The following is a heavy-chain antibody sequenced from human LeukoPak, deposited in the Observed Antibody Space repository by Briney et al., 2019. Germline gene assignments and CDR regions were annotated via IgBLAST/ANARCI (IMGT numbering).Heavy chain of an antibody. V-gene: IGHV3-21*01. CDR1: GFTFSSYS. D-gene: IGHD3-3*01. CDR3: ARGPDITIFGVVILDV. J-gene: IGHJ6*04. Sequence: GGSLRLSCAASGFTFSSYSMNWVRQAPGKGLEWVSAISSSSSYIYYADSVKGRFTISRDNAKNSLYLQMNSLRAEDTAVYYCARGPDITIFGVVILDVWGKGTTVTVSS. CDR2: ISSSSSYI.